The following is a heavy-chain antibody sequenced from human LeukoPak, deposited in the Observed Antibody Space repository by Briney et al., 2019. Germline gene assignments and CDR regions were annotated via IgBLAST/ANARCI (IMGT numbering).Heavy chain of an antibody. J-gene: IGHJ4*02. CDR1: GYTFTSYY. Sequence: GASVKVSCKASGYTFTSYYMHWVRQAPGRGLEWMGRINPNSGGTNYAQKFQGRVTMTRDTSISTAYMELSRLRSDDTAVYYCAREGMATIWARYYFDYWGQGTLVTVSS. V-gene: IGHV1-2*06. CDR2: INPNSGGT. CDR3: AREGMATIWARYYFDY. D-gene: IGHD5-12*01.